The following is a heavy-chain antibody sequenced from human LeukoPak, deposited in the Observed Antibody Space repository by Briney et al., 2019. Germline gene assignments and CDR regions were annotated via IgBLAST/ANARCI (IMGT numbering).Heavy chain of an antibody. V-gene: IGHV3-23*01. CDR1: GFTFSSYA. CDR2: ISGSGGST. Sequence: PGGSLRLSCAASGFTFSSYAMSWVRQAPGKGLEWVSAISGSGGSTYYADSVKGRFTISRDNSKNTLYLQMNSLRAEDTAVYYCAKSGFRWYYDFWSGYYTNWFDPWGQGTLVTVSS. J-gene: IGHJ5*02. CDR3: AKSGFRWYYDFWSGYYTNWFDP. D-gene: IGHD3-3*01.